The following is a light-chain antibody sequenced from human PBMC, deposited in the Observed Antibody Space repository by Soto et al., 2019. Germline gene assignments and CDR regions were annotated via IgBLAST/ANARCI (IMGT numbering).Light chain of an antibody. CDR1: SSNIGSNY. V-gene: IGLV1-47*01. CDR3: AAWDDSLSGPV. CDR2: RNN. Sequence: QSVLTQPPSASGTPGQRVTIPCSGSSSNIGSNYVYWYQQLPGTAPKLLIYRNNQRPSGVPDRFSGSKSGTSASLAISGLRSEDEADYYCAAWDDSLSGPVFGGGTQVTVL. J-gene: IGLJ2*01.